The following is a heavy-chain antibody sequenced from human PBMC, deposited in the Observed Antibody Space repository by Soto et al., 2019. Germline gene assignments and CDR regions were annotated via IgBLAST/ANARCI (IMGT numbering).Heavy chain of an antibody. V-gene: IGHV3-33*01. CDR1: GFTFSSYA. CDR2: IWYDGSNK. CDR3: ARDLYYGDHADYYYYGMDV. D-gene: IGHD4-17*01. J-gene: IGHJ6*02. Sequence: VGSLRLSCAASGFTFSSYAIHWVRQAPGKGLEWVAIIWYDGSNKYHADSVVGRFSISRDNSKNTVYLQMNSLRAEDTAVYYCARDLYYGDHADYYYYGMDVWGQGTTVTVSS.